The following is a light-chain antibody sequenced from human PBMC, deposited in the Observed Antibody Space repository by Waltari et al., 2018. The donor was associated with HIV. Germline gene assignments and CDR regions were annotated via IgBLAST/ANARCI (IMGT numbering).Light chain of an antibody. CDR1: NSDVGGYNY. Sequence: QSALTQPASVSGSPGQSITISCTGTNSDVGGYNYVSWYQQHPGKAPNLLIYEVSLRPSGVSDRVSGSKSGNTASLTISGLQAEDEADYYCSSYTTSGSSSVFGTGDTSYVFATGTKVTV. V-gene: IGLV2-14*01. CDR3: SSYTTSGSSSVFGTGDTSYV. J-gene: IGLJ1*01. CDR2: EVS.